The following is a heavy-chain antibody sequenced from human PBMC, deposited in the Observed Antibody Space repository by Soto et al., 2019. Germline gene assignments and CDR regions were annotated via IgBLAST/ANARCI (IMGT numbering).Heavy chain of an antibody. Sequence: GSLRLSCAASGFNVSTDNMSWVRQAPGQGLEWVSVIYSGGNKFYAESVKGRFTISRDNSKNTLYLQMNRVRVEDTAVYYCARDGSIAGRNYHYGMDVWGQGTTVTVSS. D-gene: IGHD6-6*01. V-gene: IGHV3-53*01. CDR2: IYSGGNK. CDR1: GFNVSTDN. CDR3: ARDGSIAGRNYHYGMDV. J-gene: IGHJ6*02.